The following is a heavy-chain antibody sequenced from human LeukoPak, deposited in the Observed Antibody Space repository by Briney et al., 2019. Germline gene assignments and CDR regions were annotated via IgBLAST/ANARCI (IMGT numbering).Heavy chain of an antibody. CDR3: ARGITMKSSAAFDI. V-gene: IGHV3-23*01. J-gene: IGHJ3*02. CDR1: GFTFSSYA. Sequence: GGSLRLSCAASGFTFSSYAMSWVRQAPGKGLEWVSAISGSGGSTYYADSVKGRFTISRDNAKKSLYLQVNSLRAEDTAVYYCARGITMKSSAAFDIWGQGTMVTVSS. D-gene: IGHD3-3*01. CDR2: ISGSGGST.